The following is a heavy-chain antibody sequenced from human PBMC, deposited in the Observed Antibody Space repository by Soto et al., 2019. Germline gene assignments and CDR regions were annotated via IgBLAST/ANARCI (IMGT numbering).Heavy chain of an antibody. CDR3: ARGIQGGGGYSGYDSRPYYYYGMDV. D-gene: IGHD5-12*01. Sequence: EVQLVESGGGLIQPGGSLRLSCAASGFTVSSNYMSWVRQAPGKGLEWVSVIYSGGSTYYADSVKGRFTISRDNSKNTLYLQMNSLRAEDTAVYYCARGIQGGGGYSGYDSRPYYYYGMDVWGQGTTVTVSS. J-gene: IGHJ6*02. CDR2: IYSGGST. CDR1: GFTVSSNY. V-gene: IGHV3-53*01.